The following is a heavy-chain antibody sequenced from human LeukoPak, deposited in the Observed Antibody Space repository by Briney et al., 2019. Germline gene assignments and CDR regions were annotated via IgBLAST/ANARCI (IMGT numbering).Heavy chain of an antibody. D-gene: IGHD1-26*01. J-gene: IGHJ4*02. Sequence: PSETLSLTCAVYGGSFSGYYWSWIRQPPGKGLEWIGEINHSGSTNYNPSLKSRVTISVDTSKNQFSLKLSSVTAADTAVYYCAGPYSGSYFAYWGQGTLVTVSS. V-gene: IGHV4-34*01. CDR3: AGPYSGSYFAY. CDR2: INHSGST. CDR1: GGSFSGYY.